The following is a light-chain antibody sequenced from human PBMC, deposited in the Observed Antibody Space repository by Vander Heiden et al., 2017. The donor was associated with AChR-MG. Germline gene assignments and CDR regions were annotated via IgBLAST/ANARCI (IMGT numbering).Light chain of an antibody. CDR1: TSNIGSAY. CDR2: END. J-gene: IGLJ3*02. Sequence: QSVLTQPPSVSAAPGQKVTISCSGSTSNIGSAYVSWYHQLPGTAPKLLVYENDKRPSGIPDRFSGSKSGTSATLDITGLQTGDEADYYCGTWDNSLSAWVFGGGTKLTVL. V-gene: IGLV1-51*01. CDR3: GTWDNSLSAWV.